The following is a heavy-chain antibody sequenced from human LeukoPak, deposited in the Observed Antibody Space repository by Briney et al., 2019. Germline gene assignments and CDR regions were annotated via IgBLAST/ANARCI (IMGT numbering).Heavy chain of an antibody. CDR2: IYSGGST. V-gene: IGHV3-66*01. Sequence: GGSLRLSCTASGFTFGDYAMSWVRQAPGKGLEWVSVIYSGGSTYYADSVKGRFTISRDNSKNTLYLQMNSLRAEDTAVYYCARDYYGSGSYYKDLHWFDPWGQGTLVTVSS. CDR3: ARDYYGSGSYYKDLHWFDP. J-gene: IGHJ5*02. CDR1: GFTFGDYA. D-gene: IGHD3-10*01.